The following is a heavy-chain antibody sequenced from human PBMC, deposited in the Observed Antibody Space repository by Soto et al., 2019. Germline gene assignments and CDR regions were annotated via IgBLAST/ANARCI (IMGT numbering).Heavy chain of an antibody. D-gene: IGHD6-19*01. CDR3: ETDGGSGWNRLDF. CDR2: LYHSGST. V-gene: IGHV4-4*02. J-gene: IGHJ4*02. Sequence: QVQLQEAGPGLVKPSGTLSLTCAVTSGSISSKNSWSWASQPPGKALAWTGELYHSGSTNYTPSLRSRATISVDKCGNQFSPKFSSVTSADPAVYYCETDGGSGWNRLDFWCRGSLVTVSS. CDR1: SGSISSKNS.